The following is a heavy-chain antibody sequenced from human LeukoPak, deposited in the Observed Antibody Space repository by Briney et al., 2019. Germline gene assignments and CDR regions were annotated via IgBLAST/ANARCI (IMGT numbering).Heavy chain of an antibody. CDR1: GYTFTNNY. Sequence: ASVRLSCKASGYTFTNNYMHWVRQAPGHGLEWMGWINPNRGDTNYAQKFQGRVTMTRDTSISTAFMELTRLTSDDTAVYYCTRDLLGFATTPLSDWGQGTLVTVSS. CDR2: INPNRGDT. CDR3: TRDLLGFATTPLSD. V-gene: IGHV1-2*02. D-gene: IGHD4-17*01. J-gene: IGHJ4*02.